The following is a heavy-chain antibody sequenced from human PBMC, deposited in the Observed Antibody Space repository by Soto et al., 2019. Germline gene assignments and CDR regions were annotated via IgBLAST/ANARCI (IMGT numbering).Heavy chain of an antibody. CDR3: ARTTGRHLDF. V-gene: IGHV4-39*01. CDR2: IDYSGTA. D-gene: IGHD4-4*01. Sequence: SETLSLTCTVSYGSISVSNVFWGWVRQPPGKGLEWIGNIDYSGTAYFNPSLGTRVTFPVDTSKNQFSLTLYSVTAADTAVYYCARTTGRHLDFWGQGILATVSS. J-gene: IGHJ4*02. CDR1: YGSISVSNVF.